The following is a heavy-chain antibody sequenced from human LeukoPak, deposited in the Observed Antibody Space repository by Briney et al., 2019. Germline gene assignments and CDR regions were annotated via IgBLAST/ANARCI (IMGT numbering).Heavy chain of an antibody. CDR1: GFSVSSTY. D-gene: IGHD3-22*01. V-gene: IGHV3-53*04. Sequence: PGGSLRLSCAASGFSVSSTYMCWVCPAHRTGLERVSVIYSGGSTYYADSVKGRFTISRHNSKNTLYLQINSLRAEDTAVYYCARGSGYCDSSGYPYYYYGMYVWGQGTTVTVSS. CDR3: ARGSGYCDSSGYPYYYYGMYV. J-gene: IGHJ6*02. CDR2: IYSGGST.